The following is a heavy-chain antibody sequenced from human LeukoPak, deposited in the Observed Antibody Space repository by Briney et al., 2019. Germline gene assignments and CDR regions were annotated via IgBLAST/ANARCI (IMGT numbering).Heavy chain of an antibody. D-gene: IGHD5-18*01. V-gene: IGHV1-18*01. CDR3: AARAGYSYGYGY. Sequence: ASVRVSCKASGYTFTSYGISWVRQAPEQGLEWMGWISAYNGNTNYAQKLQGRVTITTDTSTSTAYMELRSLRSDDTAVYYCAARAGYSYGYGYWGQGTLVTVSS. J-gene: IGHJ4*02. CDR2: ISAYNGNT. CDR1: GYTFTSYG.